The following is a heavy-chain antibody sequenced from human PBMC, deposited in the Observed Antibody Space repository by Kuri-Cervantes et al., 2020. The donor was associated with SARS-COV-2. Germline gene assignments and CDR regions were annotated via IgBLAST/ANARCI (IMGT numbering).Heavy chain of an antibody. CDR2: IIPIFGIA. CDR3: ARDAAADNLSDY. D-gene: IGHD6-13*01. V-gene: IGHV1-69*04. CDR1: GCTFSSYA. J-gene: IGHJ4*02. Sequence: SVKVSCKASGCTFSSYAISWVRQAPGQGLGWMGRIIPIFGIANYAQKFKGRVTITADKSTSTAYMELSSLRSEDTAVYYCARDAAADNLSDYWGQGTLVTVSS.